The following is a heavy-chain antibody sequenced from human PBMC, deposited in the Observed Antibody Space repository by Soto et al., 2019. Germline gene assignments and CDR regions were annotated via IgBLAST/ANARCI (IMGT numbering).Heavy chain of an antibody. D-gene: IGHD3-22*01. Sequence: XSVKVSCEASGYTFTSYGISWVRQAPGQGLEWMGWISAYNGNTNYAQKLQGRVTMTTDTSTSTAYMELRSLRSEDTAVYYCARVRASIYYDSSGYYEGWFDPWGQGTLVTVSS. CDR3: ARVRASIYYDSSGYYEGWFDP. CDR2: ISAYNGNT. CDR1: GYTFTSYG. J-gene: IGHJ5*02. V-gene: IGHV1-18*01.